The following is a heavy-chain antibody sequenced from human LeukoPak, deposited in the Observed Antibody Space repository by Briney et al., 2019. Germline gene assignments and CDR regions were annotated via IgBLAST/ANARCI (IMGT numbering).Heavy chain of an antibody. CDR3: ASSIHCSGGTCYVP. V-gene: IGHV3-69-1*01. Sequence: GGSLRLSCAASGFTFSNYNMNWVRQAPGKGLEWVSFISSSSTIYYADSVKGRFTTSRDNAKNSLYLQMNSLRAEDTAVYYCASSIHCSGGTCYVPWGQGTLVTVSS. CDR2: ISSSSTI. CDR1: GFTFSNYN. J-gene: IGHJ4*02. D-gene: IGHD2-15*01.